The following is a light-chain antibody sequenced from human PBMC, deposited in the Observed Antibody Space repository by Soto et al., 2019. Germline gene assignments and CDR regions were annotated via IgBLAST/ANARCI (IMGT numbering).Light chain of an antibody. Sequence: DIQLTQSPSSLSASVGDRVTITCRASQVFTNHVAWYQHKPGKVPTLLIYAASSLQSGVPSRFSGSGSGTEFTLTITSLQPEDFATYYCQQSGDTPPWTFGQGTRLEIK. J-gene: IGKJ5*01. V-gene: IGKV1-39*01. CDR1: QVFTNH. CDR2: AAS. CDR3: QQSGDTPPWT.